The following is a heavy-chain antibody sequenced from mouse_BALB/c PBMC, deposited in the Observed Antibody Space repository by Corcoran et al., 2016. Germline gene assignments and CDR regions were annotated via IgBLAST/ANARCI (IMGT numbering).Heavy chain of an antibody. CDR2: ISCYNGAT. CDR1: GYSFTGYY. Sequence: LVKTGASVKISCKASGYSFTGYYMHWVKQSHGKSLEWIGYISCYNGATSYNQKFKGKATFTVDTSSSTAYMQFNSLTSEDSAVYYCARGAMITTSYCDVWGAGTTVTVS. V-gene: IGHV1S34*01. J-gene: IGHJ1*01. CDR3: ARGAMITTSYCDV. D-gene: IGHD2-4*01.